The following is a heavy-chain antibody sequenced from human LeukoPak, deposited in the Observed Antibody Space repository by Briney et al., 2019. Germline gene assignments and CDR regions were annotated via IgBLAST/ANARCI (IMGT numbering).Heavy chain of an antibody. CDR1: GYSFTDYY. J-gene: IGHJ5*02. V-gene: IGHV1-2*02. Sequence: ASVKVSCKTSGYSFTDYYIHWVRQPPGKGLEWMGWINTKSGSTSSARKFQGRVTMTRDPSITTVYMDMAWLTSDDTAIYFCARADFIDAGPYLIGPWGQGTLVTVSS. D-gene: IGHD3-3*01. CDR3: ARADFIDAGPYLIGP. CDR2: INTKSGST.